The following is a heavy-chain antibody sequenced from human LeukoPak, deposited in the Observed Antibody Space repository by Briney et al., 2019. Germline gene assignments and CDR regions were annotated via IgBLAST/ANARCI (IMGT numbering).Heavy chain of an antibody. Sequence: GRSLRLSCAASGFTFSSYAMHWVRQAPGKGLERVAVISYDGSNKYYADSVKGRFTISRDNSKNTLYLQMNSLRAESTAVYYWARSYDSSGYEARLGYYYYGMDVWGQGTTVTVSS. CDR2: ISYDGSNK. J-gene: IGHJ6*02. CDR1: GFTFSSYA. D-gene: IGHD3-22*01. CDR3: ARSYDSSGYEARLGYYYYGMDV. V-gene: IGHV3-30-3*01.